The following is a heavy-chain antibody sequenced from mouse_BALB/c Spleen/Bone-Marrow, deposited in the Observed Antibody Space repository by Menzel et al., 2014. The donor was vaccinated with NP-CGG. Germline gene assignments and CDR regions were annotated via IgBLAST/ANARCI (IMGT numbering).Heavy chain of an antibody. V-gene: IGHV1-69*01. CDR3: AGGGHDFSLDY. CDR2: IDTSDSYT. J-gene: IGHJ4*01. CDR1: GYTFTDNW. D-gene: IGHD2-4*01. Sequence: QVHVKQSGAELGMPGASVKMSCKASGYTFTDNWIYWVKQRPGQGLEWIGAIDTSDSYTNYNQKFMGKASLTVDASSSTAYMQVSSLTSDDSAVYYCAGGGHDFSLDYWGQGTSVTVSS.